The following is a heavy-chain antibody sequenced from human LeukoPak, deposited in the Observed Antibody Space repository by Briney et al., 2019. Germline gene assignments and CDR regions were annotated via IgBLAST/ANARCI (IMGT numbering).Heavy chain of an antibody. CDR3: ARASIVATRYYFYGMDV. CDR1: GFPLSTYA. V-gene: IGHV1-3*01. Sequence: GASVKVSCTASGFPLSTYAIHWVRQAPGQSPEWVGWINAGNGKTEYAQKLHDRVTITRDTSASTADMELSSLRSEDTAVYYCARASIVATRYYFYGMDVWGKGTTVIVSS. J-gene: IGHJ6*04. CDR2: INAGNGKT. D-gene: IGHD5-12*01.